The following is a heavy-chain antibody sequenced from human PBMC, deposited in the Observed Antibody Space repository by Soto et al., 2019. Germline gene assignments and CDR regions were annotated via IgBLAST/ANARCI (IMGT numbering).Heavy chain of an antibody. J-gene: IGHJ4*02. D-gene: IGHD3-10*01. CDR3: AGLHMVRGGPFDY. CDR2: INHSGST. CDR1: GGSFSGYY. Sequence: PSETLSLTCAVYGGSFSGYYWSWIRQPPGKGLEWIGEINHSGSTNYNPSLKSRVTISVDTSKNQFSLKLSSVTAADTAVNYCAGLHMVRGGPFDYWGQGTLVTVSS. V-gene: IGHV4-34*01.